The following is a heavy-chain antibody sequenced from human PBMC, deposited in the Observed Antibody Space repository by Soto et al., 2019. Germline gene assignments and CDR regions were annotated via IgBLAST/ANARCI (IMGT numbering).Heavy chain of an antibody. J-gene: IGHJ4*02. CDR1: GHPFTGYF. Sequence: QAQLLQSGAEVRQPGASVKVSCKASGHPFTGYFVHWVRLAPGQGLEWMGWINPNTGATKSSQKFQGWVTMTRDTSATTVYKEVSGLKHDDTAVYYCATTYRPGSETALLLWGQGTQVTVSS. D-gene: IGHD5-18*01. CDR3: ATTYRPGSETALLL. CDR2: INPNTGAT. V-gene: IGHV1-2*04.